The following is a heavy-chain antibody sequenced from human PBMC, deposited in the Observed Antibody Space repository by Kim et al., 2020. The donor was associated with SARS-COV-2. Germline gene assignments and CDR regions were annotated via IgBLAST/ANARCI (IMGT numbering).Heavy chain of an antibody. V-gene: IGHV3-21*01. CDR2: ISSSSSYI. CDR3: ASPTNDYGDYDRPS. D-gene: IGHD4-17*01. Sequence: GGSLRLSCAASGFTFSSYSMNWVRQAPGKGLEWVSSISSSSSYIYYADSVKGRFTISRDNAKNSLYLQMNSLRAEDTAVYYCASPTNDYGDYDRPSWGQGTLVTVSS. J-gene: IGHJ5*02. CDR1: GFTFSSYS.